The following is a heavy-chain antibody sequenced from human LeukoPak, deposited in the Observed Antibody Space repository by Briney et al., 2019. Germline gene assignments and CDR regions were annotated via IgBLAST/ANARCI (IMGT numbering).Heavy chain of an antibody. J-gene: IGHJ4*02. D-gene: IGHD2-2*01. Sequence: PSETLSLTCTVSGGSISSGGYYWSWIRQHPGKGLEWIGYIYYSGSTYYNPSLKSRVTISVDTSKNQFSLKLSSATAADTAVYYCARGVPCSSTSCFAAGGGYYFDYWGQGTLVTVSS. CDR2: IYYSGST. CDR1: GGSISSGGYY. CDR3: ARGVPCSSTSCFAAGGGYYFDY. V-gene: IGHV4-31*03.